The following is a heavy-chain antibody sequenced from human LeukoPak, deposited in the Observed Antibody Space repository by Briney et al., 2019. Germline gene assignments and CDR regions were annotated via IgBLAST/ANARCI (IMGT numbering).Heavy chain of an antibody. J-gene: IGHJ5*02. CDR1: GGSISSSSYY. V-gene: IGHV4-39*01. D-gene: IGHD2-15*01. CDR3: ARHGYCSGGSCYANWFDP. Sequence: SETLSLTCTVSGGSISSSSYYWGWIRQPPGKGLEWIGSIYYSGSTYYNPSLKSRVTISVDTSKNQFSLKLSSVTAADTAVYYCARHGYCSGGSCYANWFDPWGQGTLVTVSS. CDR2: IYYSGST.